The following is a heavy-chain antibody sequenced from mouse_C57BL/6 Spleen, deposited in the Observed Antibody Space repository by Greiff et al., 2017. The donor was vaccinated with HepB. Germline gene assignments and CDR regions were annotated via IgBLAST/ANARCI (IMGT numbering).Heavy chain of an antibody. V-gene: IGHV3-6*01. CDR2: ISYDGSN. D-gene: IGHD1-1*01. CDR1: GYSITSGYY. Sequence: EVQVVESGPGLVKPSQSLSLTCSVTGYSITSGYYWNWIRQFPGNKLEWMGYISYDGSNNYNPSLKNRISITRDTSKNQFFLKLNSVTTEDTATYYWARADYGSSYDAMDYWGQGTSVTVSS. CDR3: ARADYGSSYDAMDY. J-gene: IGHJ4*01.